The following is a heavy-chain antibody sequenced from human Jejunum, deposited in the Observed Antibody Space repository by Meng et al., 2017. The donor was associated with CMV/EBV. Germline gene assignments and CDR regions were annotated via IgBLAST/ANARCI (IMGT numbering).Heavy chain of an antibody. CDR1: GYRFSNYW. J-gene: IGHJ6*02. Sequence: GYRFSNYWIGWVRQMPGKGLEWMGIIYVDDSDTKYSPSFQGHVTISVDKSINTAYLQWSSLRASDSAMYYCARRYCSSTTTCGMDVWGQGTTVTVSS. D-gene: IGHD2-2*01. CDR3: ARRYCSSTTTCGMDV. V-gene: IGHV5-51*01. CDR2: IYVDDSDT.